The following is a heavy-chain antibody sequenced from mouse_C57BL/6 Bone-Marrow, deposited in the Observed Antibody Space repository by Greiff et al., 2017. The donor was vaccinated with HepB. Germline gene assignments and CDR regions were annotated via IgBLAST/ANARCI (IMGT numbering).Heavy chain of an antibody. Sequence: EVNVVESGGGLVKPGGSLKLSCAASGFTFSSYAMSWVRQTPEKRLEWVATISDGGSYTYYPDNVKGRFTISSDNAKNNMYLQMRHLKSEDTAMYYCARDPIDGYYVGYAMDYWGQGTSVTVSS. CDR3: ARDPIDGYYVGYAMDY. V-gene: IGHV5-4*01. CDR1: GFTFSSYA. J-gene: IGHJ4*01. CDR2: ISDGGSYT. D-gene: IGHD2-3*01.